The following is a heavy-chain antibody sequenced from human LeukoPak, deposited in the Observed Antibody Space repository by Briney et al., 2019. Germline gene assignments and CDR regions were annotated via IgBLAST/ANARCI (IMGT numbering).Heavy chain of an antibody. Sequence: PSETLSLTCTVSGGSISSSSYYWGWIRRPPGKGLEWIGSIYYSGSTYYNPSLKSRVTISVDTSKNQFSLKLSSVTAADTAVYYCARTSGSGDSSGYYYSPDFDYWGQGTLVTVSS. CDR3: ARTSGSGDSSGYYYSPDFDY. D-gene: IGHD3-22*01. CDR2: IYYSGST. CDR1: GGSISSSSYY. J-gene: IGHJ4*02. V-gene: IGHV4-39*01.